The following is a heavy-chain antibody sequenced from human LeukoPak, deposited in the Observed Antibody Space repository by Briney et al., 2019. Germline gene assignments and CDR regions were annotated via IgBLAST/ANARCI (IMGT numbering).Heavy chain of an antibody. CDR1: GYSFTSYW. Sequence: GESLKISCKGSGYSFTSYWIGWVRQMPGKGLEWMGIIYPGDSDTRYSPSFQGQVTISADKSISTAYLQWSSLKASDTAMYYCARGAYGSGSYYKESYYYYYYMDVWAKGPRSPSP. CDR3: ARGAYGSGSYYKESYYYYYYMDV. CDR2: IYPGDSDT. D-gene: IGHD3-10*01. J-gene: IGHJ6*03. V-gene: IGHV5-51*01.